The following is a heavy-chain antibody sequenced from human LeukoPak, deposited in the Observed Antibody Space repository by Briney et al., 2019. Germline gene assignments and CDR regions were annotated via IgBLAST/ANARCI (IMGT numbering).Heavy chain of an antibody. CDR1: GGSISSYY. CDR3: ARGYDSSAYYPFNY. Sequence: SETLSLTCTVSGGSISSYYWSWIRRPPGKGLEWIGYIYYSGSTNYNPSLKSRVTISVDTSKNQFSLMLSSVTAADTAVYYCARGYDSSAYYPFNYWGQGTLVTVSS. D-gene: IGHD3-22*01. CDR2: IYYSGST. V-gene: IGHV4-59*01. J-gene: IGHJ4*02.